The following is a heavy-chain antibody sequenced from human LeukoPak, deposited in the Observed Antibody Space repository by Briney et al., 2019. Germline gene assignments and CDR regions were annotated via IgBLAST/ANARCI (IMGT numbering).Heavy chain of an antibody. CDR2: IYTSGST. V-gene: IGHV4-61*02. J-gene: IGHJ4*02. D-gene: IGHD6-13*01. CDR3: ARNGVAAAGTLDY. Sequence: SETLSLTCTVSGGSISSGSYYWSWIRQPAGKGLEWIGRIYTSGSTNYNPSLKSRVTISVDTSKNQFSLKLSSVTAADTAVYYCARNGVAAAGTLDYWGQGTLVTVSS. CDR1: GGSISSGSYY.